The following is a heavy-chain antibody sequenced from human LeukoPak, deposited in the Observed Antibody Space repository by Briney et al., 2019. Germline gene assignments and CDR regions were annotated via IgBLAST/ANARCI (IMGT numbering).Heavy chain of an antibody. CDR3: ARVSYGPNPPYYYYYMDV. Sequence: GGSLRLSCAAFEFTFSNYDMHWVRQAPGKGLEWVSLIRFDGSNKYYADSVKGRFTISRSNSKNTLYLQVDSLRVEDTAMYYCARVSYGPNPPYYYYYMDVWGKGTTVTVSS. J-gene: IGHJ6*03. CDR1: EFTFSNYD. V-gene: IGHV3-30*02. D-gene: IGHD5-18*01. CDR2: IRFDGSNK.